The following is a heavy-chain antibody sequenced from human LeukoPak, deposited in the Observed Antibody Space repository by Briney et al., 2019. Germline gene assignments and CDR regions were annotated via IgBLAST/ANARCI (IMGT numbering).Heavy chain of an antibody. CDR2: ISGSGGTT. CDR1: GFTFSSYA. D-gene: IGHD6-19*01. V-gene: IGHV3-23*01. J-gene: IGHJ4*02. CDR3: AKGGSGWYKYDC. Sequence: PGGSLRLSCAASGFTFSSYAMSWVRQAPGKGLEWVSAISGSGGTTYYADSVKGRFTISRDNSKNTLYLRMDSLRAEDTAVYYCAKGGSGWYKYDCWGQGTLVSVSS.